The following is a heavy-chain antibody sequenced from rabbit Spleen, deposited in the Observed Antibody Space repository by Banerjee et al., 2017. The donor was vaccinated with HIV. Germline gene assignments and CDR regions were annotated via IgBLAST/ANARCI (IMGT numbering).Heavy chain of an antibody. CDR1: GFTLSSYY. D-gene: IGHD4-1*01. Sequence: QLKESGGGLVQPGGSLKLSCKASGFTLSSYYMNWVRQAPGKGLEWIGYIDPLFHNTYYAGWVNGRFTISRHNAQNALYLQLNSLTAADTATYFCVREVAAKFALCGQGTLVTVS. CDR3: VREVAAKFAL. J-gene: IGHJ4*01. V-gene: IGHV1S7*01. CDR2: IDPLFHNT.